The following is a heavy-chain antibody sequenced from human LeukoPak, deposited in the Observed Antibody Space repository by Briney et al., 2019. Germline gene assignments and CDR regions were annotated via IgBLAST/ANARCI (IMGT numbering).Heavy chain of an antibody. V-gene: IGHV1-18*01. J-gene: IGHJ6*03. CDR2: ISAYNGNT. CDR3: ARRVVVITYYYYYYMDV. CDR1: GYTFTSYG. Sequence: ASVKVSCKASGYTFTSYGISWVRQAPGQGLEWMGWISAYNGNTNYAQKLQGRVTMTTDTSTSTAFMELRSLRSDDTAVYYCARRVVVITYYYYYYMDVWGKGTTVTISS. D-gene: IGHD3-22*01.